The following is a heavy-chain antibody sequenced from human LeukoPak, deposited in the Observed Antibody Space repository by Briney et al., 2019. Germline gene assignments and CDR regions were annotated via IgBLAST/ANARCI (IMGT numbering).Heavy chain of an antibody. CDR3: ARHAQDTAMVTPLYYFDF. V-gene: IGHV1-2*02. J-gene: IGHJ4*02. CDR2: INSNSGGT. Sequence: ASVKVSCKASGYTFTAYYMHWVRQAPGQGLEWMGWINSNSGGTNYAQKFQGRVTMTRDTSISTAYMELSRLRSDDTAVYYCARHAQDTAMVTPLYYFDFWGQGTLVTVSS. D-gene: IGHD5-18*01. CDR1: GYTFTAYY.